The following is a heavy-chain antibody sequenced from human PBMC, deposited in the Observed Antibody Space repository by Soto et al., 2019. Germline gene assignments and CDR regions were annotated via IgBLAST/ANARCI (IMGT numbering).Heavy chain of an antibody. D-gene: IGHD2-8*01. Sequence: DVQLLESGGGFIHPGGSLRLSCAASGFSFSIFGMNWVRQATGKGLEWVSIISGSADSTFYADSVKGRFTISRDNSKSTLYLQINSLRAEDTAVYYCAKTRGAMIYAISVYGMDVWGQGTTVTVSS. J-gene: IGHJ6*02. CDR1: GFSFSIFG. CDR3: AKTRGAMIYAISVYGMDV. V-gene: IGHV3-23*01. CDR2: ISGSADST.